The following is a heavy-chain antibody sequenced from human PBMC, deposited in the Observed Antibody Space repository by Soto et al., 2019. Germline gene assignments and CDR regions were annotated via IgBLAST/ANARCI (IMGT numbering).Heavy chain of an antibody. D-gene: IGHD3-3*01. CDR1: GYTLTELS. CDR2: FDPEDGET. V-gene: IGHV1-24*01. CDR3: ATSRTISSLERFLEWFFLMDV. Sequence: GASVKVSCKVSGYTLTELSMHWARQAPGKGLEWMGGFDPEDGETIYAQKFQGRVTMTEDTSTDTAYMELSSLRSEDTAVYYCATSRTISSLERFLEWFFLMDVWGQGTTVTVSS. J-gene: IGHJ6*02.